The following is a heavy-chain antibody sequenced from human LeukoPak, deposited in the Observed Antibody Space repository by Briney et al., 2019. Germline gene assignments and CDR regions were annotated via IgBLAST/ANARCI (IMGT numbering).Heavy chain of an antibody. D-gene: IGHD7-27*01. CDR1: GYTFTSHD. V-gene: IGHV1-8*01. CDR2: VSPNSGDT. CDR3: VRTPPNWGFDY. J-gene: IGHJ4*02. Sequence: GASVKVSCKASGYTFTSHDINWVRQATGQGLEWMGWVSPNSGDTGYAQKFQGRVTMTSDSSISTAYMELSSLRSEDTAIYYCVRTPPNWGFDYWGQGTLVTVSS.